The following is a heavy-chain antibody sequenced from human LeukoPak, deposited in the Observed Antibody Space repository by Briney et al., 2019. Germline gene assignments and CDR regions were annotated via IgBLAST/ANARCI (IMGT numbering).Heavy chain of an antibody. CDR1: GFTFSSYS. CDR3: ARDPLSSSSFDL. Sequence: GGSLRLSCAASGFTFSSYSMSWVRQAPGKGLEWVSSISTSSSYIYYADSVKGRFTISRHNAKNSLYLQMNSLRAEDTAVYYCARDPLSSSSFDLWGQGTLVTVSS. D-gene: IGHD6-13*01. J-gene: IGHJ4*02. CDR2: ISTSSSYI. V-gene: IGHV3-21*01.